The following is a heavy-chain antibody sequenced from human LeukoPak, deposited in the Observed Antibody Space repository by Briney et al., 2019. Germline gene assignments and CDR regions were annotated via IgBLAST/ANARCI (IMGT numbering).Heavy chain of an antibody. CDR1: GFTFDDYA. CDR3: AKDINYGDYLAGLDY. D-gene: IGHD4-17*01. V-gene: IGHV3-9*01. CDR2: ISWNSGSI. J-gene: IGHJ4*02. Sequence: GRSLRLSCAASGFTFDDYAMHWVRQAPGKGLEWVSGISWNSGSIGYADSVKGRFTISRDNAKNSLYLQMNSLRAEDTALYYCAKDINYGDYLAGLDYWGQGTLVTVSS.